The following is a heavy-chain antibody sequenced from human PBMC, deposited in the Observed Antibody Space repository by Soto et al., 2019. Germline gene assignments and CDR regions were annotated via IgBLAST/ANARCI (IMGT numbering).Heavy chain of an antibody. V-gene: IGHV3-23*01. Sequence: EVQLLESGGGLIHPGGSLRLSCVASGFTLSNYPMSWVRQAPGKGLEWVSAGSSGSNTYYADSVKGRFTISRDNSKNTVYLQMNSLRVEDTAIYYCARHGERSFDYWGQGTLVTVPS. CDR3: ARHGERSFDY. D-gene: IGHD3-10*01. J-gene: IGHJ4*02. CDR2: GSSGSNT. CDR1: GFTLSNYP.